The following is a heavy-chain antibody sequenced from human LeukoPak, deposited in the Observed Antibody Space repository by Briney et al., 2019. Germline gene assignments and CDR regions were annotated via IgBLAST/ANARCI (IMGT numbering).Heavy chain of an antibody. J-gene: IGHJ6*02. D-gene: IGHD2-2*01. V-gene: IGHV4-39*01. CDR3: ARGLGSSTSFSYYYYGMDV. CDR1: GDSISSSSYY. CDR2: IYYSGST. Sequence: SETLSLTCTVSGDSISSSSYYWGWIRQPPGKGLEWIGSIYYSGSTYYNPSLKSRVTISVDTSKNQFSLKLSSVTAADTAVYYCARGLGSSTSFSYYYYGMDVWGQGTTVTVSS.